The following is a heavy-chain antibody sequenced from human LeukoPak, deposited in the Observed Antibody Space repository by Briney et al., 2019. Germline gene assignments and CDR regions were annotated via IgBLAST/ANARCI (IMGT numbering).Heavy chain of an antibody. CDR2: SSSYNGKT. D-gene: IGHD6-19*01. CDR1: GYTFTSYG. Sequence: ASVKVSCKASGYTFTSYGITWVRQAPGQGLEWMGWSSSYNGKTNYVKKFQGRVTMTADTSTSPAYMELRSLRSDDTAVYYCARGISVAGTILNYYGMDVWGQGTTVTFSS. J-gene: IGHJ6*02. CDR3: ARGISVAGTILNYYGMDV. V-gene: IGHV1-18*01.